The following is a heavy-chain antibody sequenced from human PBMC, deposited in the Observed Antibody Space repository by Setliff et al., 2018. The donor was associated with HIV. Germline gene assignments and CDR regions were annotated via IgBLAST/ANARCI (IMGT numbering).Heavy chain of an antibody. Sequence: PGGSLRLSCTASGFTFSDYYMSWVRQAPGKGLEWVSYISSVGTTISYADSVKGRFAISRDNAKNSLYLQIHSLRAEETAVYYCARHRTHSTSSAFDYWGQGTLVTVSS. CDR2: ISSVGTTI. J-gene: IGHJ4*02. CDR3: ARHRTHSTSSAFDY. V-gene: IGHV3-11*04. D-gene: IGHD6-6*01. CDR1: GFTFSDYY.